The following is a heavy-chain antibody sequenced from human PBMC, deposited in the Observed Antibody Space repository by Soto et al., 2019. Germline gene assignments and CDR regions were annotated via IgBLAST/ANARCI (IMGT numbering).Heavy chain of an antibody. V-gene: IGHV4-59*01. CDR1: GGSISSYY. CDR3: ARLPTTSVYSSSWYQYYYYMDV. D-gene: IGHD6-13*01. CDR2: IYYSGST. J-gene: IGHJ6*03. Sequence: SETLSLTCTVSGGSISSYYWSWIRQPPGKGLEWIWYIYYSGSTNYNPSLKSRVTISVDTSKNQFSLKLSSVTAADTAVYYCARLPTTSVYSSSWYQYYYYMDVWGKGTTVTVSS.